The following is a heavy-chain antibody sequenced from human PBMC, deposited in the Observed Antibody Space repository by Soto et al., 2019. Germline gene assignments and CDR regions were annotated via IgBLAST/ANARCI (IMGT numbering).Heavy chain of an antibody. V-gene: IGHV3-33*01. CDR1: GFTFSSSG. CDR3: AREGPRTEGGMDV. CDR2: IWYDGSNK. J-gene: IGHJ6*02. Sequence: QVQLVESGGGVVQPGRSLRLSCAASGFTFSSSGMHWVRQAPGKGLEWVAVIWYDGSNKYYADSVQGRFTISRDNSKNTLYLQMNSLRAEDTVEYYCAREGPRTEGGMDVWGQGTSVTVSS.